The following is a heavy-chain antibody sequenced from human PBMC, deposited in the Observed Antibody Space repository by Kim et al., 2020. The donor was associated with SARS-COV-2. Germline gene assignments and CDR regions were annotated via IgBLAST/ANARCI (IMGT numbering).Heavy chain of an antibody. CDR2: IDPSDSYT. V-gene: IGHV5-10-1*01. J-gene: IGHJ5*02. CDR3: ARHEEARGWLQLPYSNWFDP. CDR1: GYSFTSYW. D-gene: IGHD5-12*01. Sequence: GESLKISCKGSGYSFTSYWISWVRQMPGKGLEWMGRIDPSDSYTNYSPSFQGHVTISADKSISTAYLQWSSLKASDTAMYYCARHEEARGWLQLPYSNWFDPWGQGTLVTVSS.